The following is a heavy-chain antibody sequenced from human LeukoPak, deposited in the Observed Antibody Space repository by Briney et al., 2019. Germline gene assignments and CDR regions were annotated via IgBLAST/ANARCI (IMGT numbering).Heavy chain of an antibody. CDR2: INSDGSST. V-gene: IGHV3-74*01. CDR3: ARGDSSGWYDY. CDR1: GFTFSSYW. Sequence: PGGSLRLSCAASGFTFSSYWMHWVRQAPGKGLVWVSRINSDGSSTSYADSVKGRFTISRDNTKNTLYLQMNSLRAEDTAMYYCARGDSSGWYDYWGQGTLVTVSS. D-gene: IGHD6-19*01. J-gene: IGHJ4*02.